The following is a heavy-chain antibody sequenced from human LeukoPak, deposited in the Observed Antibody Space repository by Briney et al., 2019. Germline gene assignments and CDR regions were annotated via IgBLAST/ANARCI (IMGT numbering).Heavy chain of an antibody. J-gene: IGHJ6*03. CDR2: IYYSGST. V-gene: IGHV4-39*07. CDR3: AKGDYYNMDV. CDR1: GGSISSSSYY. Sequence: PSETLSLTCTVSGGSISSSSYYWGWIRQPPGKGLEWIGSIYYSGSTYYNPSLKSRDTISVETSKNQFSLKLSSVTAADTAVYYCAKGDYYNMDVWGKGTTVTVSS.